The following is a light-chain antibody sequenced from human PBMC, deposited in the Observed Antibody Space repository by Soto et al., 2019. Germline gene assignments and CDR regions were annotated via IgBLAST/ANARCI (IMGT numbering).Light chain of an antibody. CDR3: QQYNNSPPT. J-gene: IGKJ1*01. CDR1: QSVSRN. Sequence: EIVMTQSPATLSVSPGERATLSCRASQSVSRNLAWYQQKPGQAPRLLIYGASTRATGIPARFSGSGSGTEFTLTISSLQSEDFAVYYCQQYNNSPPTFGQGTKVDI. V-gene: IGKV3-15*01. CDR2: GAS.